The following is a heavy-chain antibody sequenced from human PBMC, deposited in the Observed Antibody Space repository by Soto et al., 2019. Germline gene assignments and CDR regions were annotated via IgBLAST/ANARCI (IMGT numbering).Heavy chain of an antibody. Sequence: EVQLVESGGGLVQPGGSLRLSCAASGFTVSSNYMSWVRQAPGKGLEGVSVIYSGGSTYYADSVKGRFTISTHNSKNTLYLQMNSLRAEDTAVYYCARSPFLTPVFDYWGQGTLVTVSS. CDR3: ARSPFLTPVFDY. CDR1: GFTVSSNY. D-gene: IGHD2-2*01. V-gene: IGHV3-53*04. CDR2: IYSGGST. J-gene: IGHJ4*02.